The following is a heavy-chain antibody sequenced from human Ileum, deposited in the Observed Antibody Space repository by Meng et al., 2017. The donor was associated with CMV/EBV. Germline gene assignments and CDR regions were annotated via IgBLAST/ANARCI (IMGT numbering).Heavy chain of an antibody. CDR2: IAHSRST. V-gene: IGHV4-4*02. Sequence: FGSSYCWSWVRQAPGDALEWIGEIAHSRSTNYNPSLKSQVTISIDKSNNHFSLRLTSVTAAHTAVYYCARVPGSVTILRITSQQFDCWGRGALVTVSS. CDR3: ARVPGSVTILRITSQQFDC. D-gene: IGHD5-24*01. J-gene: IGHJ4*02. CDR1: FGSSYC.